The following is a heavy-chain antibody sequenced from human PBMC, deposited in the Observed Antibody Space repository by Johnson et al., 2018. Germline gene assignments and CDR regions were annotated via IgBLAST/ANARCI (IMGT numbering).Heavy chain of an antibody. D-gene: IGHD1-26*01. J-gene: IGHJ3*02. CDR3: ARDAWDPNGDAFDI. Sequence: QVQLVESGGGVVQPGRSLRLSCAASGFTFSSYGMHWVRQAPGKGLEWVAVIWYDGSNKYYADSVKGRFTISRDNSKNTLYLQMNSLRAEDTAVDYCARDAWDPNGDAFDIWGQGTTVTVSS. CDR2: IWYDGSNK. V-gene: IGHV3-33*01. CDR1: GFTFSSYG.